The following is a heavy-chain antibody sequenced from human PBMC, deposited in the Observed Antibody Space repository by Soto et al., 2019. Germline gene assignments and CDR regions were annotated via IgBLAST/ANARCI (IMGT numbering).Heavy chain of an antibody. CDR1: GGTFSSYA. D-gene: IGHD3-10*01. Sequence: QVQLVQSGAEVKKPGSSVKVSCKASGGTFSSYAISWVRQAPGQGLEWMGGIIPIFGTANYAQKFQGRVTITADESTSTAYMELSSLRSEDTAVYYCAREGPQYYYGSGSYLGYFDYWGQGTLVTVSS. V-gene: IGHV1-69*01. J-gene: IGHJ4*02. CDR2: IIPIFGTA. CDR3: AREGPQYYYGSGSYLGYFDY.